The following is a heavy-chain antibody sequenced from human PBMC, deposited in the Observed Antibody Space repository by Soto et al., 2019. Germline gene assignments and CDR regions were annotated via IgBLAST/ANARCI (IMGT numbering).Heavy chain of an antibody. CDR1: GGSIRSSSYY. D-gene: IGHD5-12*01. V-gene: IGHV4-39*01. J-gene: IGHJ4*02. Sequence: PXXTLSLPFTVSGGSIRSSSYYWGFIRQPPGKGLEWIGSTCYSGSTYYNPSLKSRVTISVDTSKNQFSLKLSSVTAADTAVYYCARQITVATIGYYFDYWGQGTLVTVSS. CDR3: ARQITVATIGYYFDY. CDR2: TCYSGST.